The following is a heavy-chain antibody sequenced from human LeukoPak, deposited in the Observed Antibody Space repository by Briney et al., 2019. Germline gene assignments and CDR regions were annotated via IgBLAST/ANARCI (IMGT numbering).Heavy chain of an antibody. CDR1: GFTFDDYT. CDR3: AKARARIEVATIFDY. Sequence: GGSLRLSCAASGFTFDDYTMHWVRQAPGKGLDWVSLISWDGGSTYYADSVKGRFTISRDNSKNSLYLQMNSLITEDTAFYYCAKARARIEVATIFDYWGQGTLVTVSS. D-gene: IGHD5-24*01. J-gene: IGHJ4*02. V-gene: IGHV3-43*01. CDR2: ISWDGGST.